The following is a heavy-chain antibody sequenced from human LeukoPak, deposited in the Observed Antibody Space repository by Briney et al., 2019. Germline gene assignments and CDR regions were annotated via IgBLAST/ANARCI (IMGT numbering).Heavy chain of an antibody. CDR1: GYTFTGHY. Sequence: ASVKVSCKASGYTFTGHYLHWVRQAPGQGLEWMGWIDPKNAGTNFAQRFQGRVTMTRDTSISTVYMELSRLRSDDTALYYCARTLYIAAVPGGFDYWGQGSLVTVSS. D-gene: IGHD6-13*01. CDR2: IDPKNAGT. J-gene: IGHJ4*02. CDR3: ARTLYIAAVPGGFDY. V-gene: IGHV1-2*02.